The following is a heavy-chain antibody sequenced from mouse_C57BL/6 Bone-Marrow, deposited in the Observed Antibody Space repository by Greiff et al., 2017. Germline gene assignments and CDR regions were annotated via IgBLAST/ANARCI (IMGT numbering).Heavy chain of an antibody. J-gene: IGHJ2*01. V-gene: IGHV5-17*01. CDR3: ARGGFDY. CDR2: ISSGSSTI. Sequence: EVQLVESGGGLVKPGGSLKLSCAASGFTFSDYGMHWVRQAPEKGLEGVAYISSGSSTIYYADTVKGRFTISRDKAKNTLFLQMTSLRSEDTAMYYCARGGFDYWGQGTTLTVSS. CDR1: GFTFSDYG.